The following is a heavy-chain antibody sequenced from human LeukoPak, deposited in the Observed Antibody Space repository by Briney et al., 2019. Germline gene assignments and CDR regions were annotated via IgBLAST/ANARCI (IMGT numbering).Heavy chain of an antibody. Sequence: SVKVSCKASGGTFSSYTISWVRQAPGQGLEWMGRIIPILGIANYAQKFQGRVTITADKSTSTAYMELSSMRSEDTAVYYCARDWVGYCSSTSCYTLGDYYYYYMDVWGKGTTVTVTS. V-gene: IGHV1-69*04. D-gene: IGHD2-2*02. J-gene: IGHJ6*03. CDR1: GGTFSSYT. CDR3: ARDWVGYCSSTSCYTLGDYYYYYMDV. CDR2: IIPILGIA.